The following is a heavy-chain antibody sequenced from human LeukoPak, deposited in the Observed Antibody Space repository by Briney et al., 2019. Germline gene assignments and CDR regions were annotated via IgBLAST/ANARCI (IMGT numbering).Heavy chain of an antibody. CDR2: IYTSGST. V-gene: IGHV4-4*07. J-gene: IGHJ4*02. CDR1: GGSISSYY. D-gene: IGHD1-26*01. CDR3: ARAGGYSGSYLH. Sequence: SETLSLTCTVSGGSISSYYWSWIRQPAGKGLEWIGRIYTSGSTNYNPSLKSRVTISVDTSKNQLSSVTIADTAVYYCARAGGYSGSYLHWGQGILVTVSS.